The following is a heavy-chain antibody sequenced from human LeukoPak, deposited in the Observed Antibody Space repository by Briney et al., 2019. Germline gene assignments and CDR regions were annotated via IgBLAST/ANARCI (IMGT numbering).Heavy chain of an antibody. CDR3: ARHRSTYYYYYMDV. CDR1: GGSISSYY. V-gene: IGHV4-4*09. CDR2: IYTSGST. J-gene: IGHJ6*03. Sequence: PSETLSLTCTVSGGSISSYYWSWIRQPPGKGLEWIGYIYTSGSTNYNPSLKSRVTISVDTSKNQFSLKLSSVTAADTAVYYCARHRSTYYYYYMDVWGKGTTVTVSS.